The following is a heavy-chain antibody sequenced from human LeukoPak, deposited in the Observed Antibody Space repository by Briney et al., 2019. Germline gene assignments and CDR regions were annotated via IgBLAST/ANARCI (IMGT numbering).Heavy chain of an antibody. CDR1: GFTFNAYS. CDR2: ISSGSSTI. J-gene: IGHJ4*02. CDR3: ARQFMITFGGVI. D-gene: IGHD3-16*01. Sequence: GGSLRLSCAASGFTFNAYSMNWVRQAPGKGLEWLSYISSGSSTIYYADSVKGRFTVSRDNAKNSLYLQMNSLRAEDTAVYYCARQFMITFGGVIWGQGTLVTVSS. V-gene: IGHV3-48*04.